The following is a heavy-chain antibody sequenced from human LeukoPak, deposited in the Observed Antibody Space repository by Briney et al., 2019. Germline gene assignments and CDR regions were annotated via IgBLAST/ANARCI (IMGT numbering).Heavy chain of an antibody. CDR2: ISYSGSA. CDR3: ARRGSAAAGTDY. V-gene: IGHV4-59*08. Sequence: SETLSLTCTVSGASISSHYWSWIRQPPGKGLEWIGYISYSGSANYSPSLKSRVTISVDTSKNQLSLRLRSVTAADTAVYYCARRGSAAAGTDYWGQGTLVTVSS. J-gene: IGHJ4*02. CDR1: GASISSHY. D-gene: IGHD6-13*01.